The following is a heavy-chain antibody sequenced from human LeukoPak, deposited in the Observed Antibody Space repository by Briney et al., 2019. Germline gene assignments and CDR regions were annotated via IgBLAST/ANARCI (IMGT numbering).Heavy chain of an antibody. CDR1: GFTFSSYA. J-gene: IGHJ4*02. V-gene: IGHV3-30-3*01. CDR2: ISYDGSNK. CDR3: ANGLVVRVGFDY. Sequence: PGGSLRLSCAASGFTFSSYAMHWVRQAPGKGLEWVAVISYDGSNKYYADSVKGRFTISRDNSKNTLYLQMNSLRAEDTAVYYCANGLVVRVGFDYWGQGTLVTVSS. D-gene: IGHD2-15*01.